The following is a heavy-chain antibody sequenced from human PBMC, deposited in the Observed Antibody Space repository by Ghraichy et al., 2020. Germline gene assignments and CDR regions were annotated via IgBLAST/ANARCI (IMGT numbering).Heavy chain of an antibody. CDR2: IYHSGST. D-gene: IGHD3-3*01. CDR3: AGQNLDYDFWSGSRYGMDV. Sequence: SETLSLTCAVSGGSISSGGYSWSWIRQPPGKGLEWIGYIYHSGSTYYNPSLKSRVTISVDRSKNQFSLQLSSVTAADTAVYYCAGQNLDYDFWSGSRYGMDVWGQGTTVTVSS. V-gene: IGHV4-30-2*01. CDR1: GGSISSGGYS. J-gene: IGHJ6*02.